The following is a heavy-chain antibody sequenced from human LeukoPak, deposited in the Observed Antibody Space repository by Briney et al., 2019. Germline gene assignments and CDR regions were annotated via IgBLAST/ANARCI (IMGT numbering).Heavy chain of an antibody. CDR1: GFTFSSYW. D-gene: IGHD3-3*02. CDR3: AKSGSSVFWS. Sequence: PGGSLRLSCAASGFTFSSYWMHWVRQAPGKGLEWVANIKEDGSEKYYVDSVKGRFTVSRDNVKNSLFLQMNSLRVDDTAVYYCAKSGSSVFWSWGQGTLVTVSS. J-gene: IGHJ5*02. CDR2: IKEDGSEK. V-gene: IGHV3-7*03.